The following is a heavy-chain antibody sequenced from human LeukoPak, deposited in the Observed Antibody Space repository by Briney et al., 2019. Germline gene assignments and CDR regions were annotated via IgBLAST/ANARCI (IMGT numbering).Heavy chain of an antibody. CDR1: GYTFTGYY. CDR2: INPNSGGT. D-gene: IGHD3-3*01. V-gene: IGHV1-2*02. CDR3: ARERPITIFGVVTSHWSNWFDP. J-gene: IGHJ5*02. Sequence: ASVKVSCKASGYTFTGYYMHWVRQAPGQGLEWMGWINPNSGGTNYAQKFQGRVTMTRDTSISTAYMELSRLRSDDTAVYYCARERPITIFGVVTSHWSNWFDPWGQGTLVTVSS.